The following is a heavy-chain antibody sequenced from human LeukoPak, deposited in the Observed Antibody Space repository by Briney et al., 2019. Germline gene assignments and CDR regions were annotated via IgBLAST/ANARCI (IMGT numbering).Heavy chain of an antibody. J-gene: IGHJ4*02. Sequence: PGGSLRLSCAASGFTFSSYWMHWVRQAPGKGLEWVGRIKSKSDGGATDYGAPVKGRFIISRDDSKNTLYLQMNSLKTEDTAVYYCTRYCAEGSHDFGSFEYWGQGTLVTVSS. CDR2: IKSKSDGGAT. D-gene: IGHD2-8*02. CDR1: GFTFSSYW. V-gene: IGHV3-15*01. CDR3: TRYCAEGSHDFGSFEY.